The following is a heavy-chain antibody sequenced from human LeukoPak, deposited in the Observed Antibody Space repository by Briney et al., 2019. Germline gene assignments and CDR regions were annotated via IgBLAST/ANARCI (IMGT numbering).Heavy chain of an antibody. CDR2: INPSSGGT. J-gene: IGHJ4*02. CDR1: GYTFTGYY. V-gene: IGHV1-2*02. Sequence: ASVKVSCKASGYTFTGYYMHWVRQAPGQGLEWMGWINPSSGGTYYAQNFQGRVTMTRDASITTAYMELSSLRSDDTAVYYCASSYSSGWGGDYWGQGTLVTVSS. D-gene: IGHD6-19*01. CDR3: ASSYSSGWGGDY.